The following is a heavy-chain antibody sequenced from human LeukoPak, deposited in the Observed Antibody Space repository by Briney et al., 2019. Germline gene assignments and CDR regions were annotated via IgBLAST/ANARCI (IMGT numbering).Heavy chain of an antibody. CDR2: LYIDGST. V-gene: IGHV3-66*01. CDR3: AELGITMIGGV. Sequence: GGSLRLSCAASGFTVSNNYMSWVRQAPGKGLEWVSILYIDGSTYYADPVKGKFTISRDKSKNTLYLQMNSLRAEDTAVYYCAELGITMIGGVWGKGTTVTISS. D-gene: IGHD3-10*02. J-gene: IGHJ6*04. CDR1: GFTVSNNY.